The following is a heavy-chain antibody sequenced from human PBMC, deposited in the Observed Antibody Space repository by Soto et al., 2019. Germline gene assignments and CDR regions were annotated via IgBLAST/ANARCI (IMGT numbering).Heavy chain of an antibody. CDR2: SRNKANSYST. D-gene: IGHD1-26*01. J-gene: IGHJ4*02. Sequence: DVKLVESGGGLVQPGGSLRLSCAASGFTFSDHYMDWVRQAPGKGLEWVSRSRNKANSYSTEYAASVKGRFTISRDESKNSLYLQMNSLKTEDTAVYYCARFSGSYTRGLDYWGQGTLVTVSS. CDR3: ARFSGSYTRGLDY. CDR1: GFTFSDHY. V-gene: IGHV3-72*01.